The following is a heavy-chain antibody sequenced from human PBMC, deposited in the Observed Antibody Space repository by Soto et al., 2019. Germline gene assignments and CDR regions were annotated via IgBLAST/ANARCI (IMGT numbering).Heavy chain of an antibody. Sequence: SETLSLTCTVSGDSITSNRYFWAWIRQPPGKGLEWIGSIYYSGTTYYNPSLKSRVTISVDRSKNQFSLKLSAVTAADTAVYYCARDFSVDYFDYWGQGALVTVSS. J-gene: IGHJ4*02. V-gene: IGHV4-39*02. CDR3: ARDFSVDYFDY. CDR1: GDSITSNRYF. CDR2: IYYSGTT.